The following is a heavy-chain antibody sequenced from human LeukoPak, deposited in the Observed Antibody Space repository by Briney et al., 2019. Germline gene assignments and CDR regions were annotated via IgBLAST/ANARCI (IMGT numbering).Heavy chain of an antibody. CDR2: INPNSGGT. CDR1: GYTFTGYY. CDR3: ARDITYGSGPMDV. D-gene: IGHD3-10*01. V-gene: IGHV1-2*04. Sequence: ASVKVSCKASGYTFTGYYMHWVRQAPGQGLEWMGWINPNSGGTNYAQKFQGWVTMTRDTSISTAYMELSRLRSDDTAVYHCARDITYGSGPMDVWGQGTTVTVSS. J-gene: IGHJ6*02.